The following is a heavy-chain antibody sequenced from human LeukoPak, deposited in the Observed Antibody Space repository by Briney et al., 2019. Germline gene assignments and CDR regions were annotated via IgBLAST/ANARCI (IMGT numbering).Heavy chain of an antibody. Sequence: ESGPALVKPTQTLTLTCTFSGFSLSTSGMCVSWIRQPPGKALEWLARIAWDEDKYYSTSLKTRLTISKDTSKNQVVLTMTNMDPVDTATYYCARGDSSGYYHNWYFDLWGRGTLVTVSS. V-gene: IGHV2-70*11. D-gene: IGHD3-22*01. CDR2: IAWDEDK. J-gene: IGHJ2*01. CDR1: GFSLSTSGMC. CDR3: ARGDSSGYYHNWYFDL.